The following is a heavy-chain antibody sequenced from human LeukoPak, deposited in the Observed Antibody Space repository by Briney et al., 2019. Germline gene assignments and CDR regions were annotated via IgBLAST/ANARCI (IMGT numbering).Heavy chain of an antibody. J-gene: IGHJ4*02. Sequence: GWSVTVSCVASGWTFRDHHLDWVRQAPGKGLEGVGRSKYQGRWYHTLFAVSVKGRFTISRDEPKNSLYLQMHSLKTEDTAVYYCTKIFYYETGGYYLDHWGQGTLVTVSS. CDR2: SKYQGRWYHT. CDR3: TKIFYYETGGYYLDH. D-gene: IGHD3-22*01. CDR1: GWTFRDHH. V-gene: IGHV3-72*01.